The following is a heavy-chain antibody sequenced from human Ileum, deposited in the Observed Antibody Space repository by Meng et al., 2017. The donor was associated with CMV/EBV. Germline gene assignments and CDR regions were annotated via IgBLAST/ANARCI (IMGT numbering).Heavy chain of an antibody. Sequence: VSGGSLSRATSSACVRQTPGNGLECLGLVYRGGTAMYNPSLQSRLTISVDDSTHQVSLRLMSVTAADTAMYYCTTGSAYSPPGQFHQWGQGTLVTVSS. CDR3: TTGSAYSPPGQFHQ. V-gene: IGHV4-4*02. CDR1: GGSLSRATS. CDR2: VYRGGTA. D-gene: IGHD3-22*01. J-gene: IGHJ4*02.